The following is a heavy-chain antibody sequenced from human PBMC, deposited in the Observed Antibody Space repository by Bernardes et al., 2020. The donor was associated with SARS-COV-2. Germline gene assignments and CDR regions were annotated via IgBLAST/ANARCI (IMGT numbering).Heavy chain of an antibody. Sequence: SETLSLTCTVSGGSISSYYWSWIRQPPGKGLEWIGYIYYSGSTNYNPSLKSRVTISVDTSKNQFSLKLSSVTAADTAVYYCARRHYGYYVDAFDIWGQGTMVTVSS. CDR3: ARRHYGYYVDAFDI. D-gene: IGHD4-17*01. CDR1: GGSISSYY. J-gene: IGHJ3*02. CDR2: IYYSGST. V-gene: IGHV4-59*08.